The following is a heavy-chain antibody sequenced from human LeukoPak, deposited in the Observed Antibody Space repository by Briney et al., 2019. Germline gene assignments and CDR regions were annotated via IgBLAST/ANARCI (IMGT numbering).Heavy chain of an antibody. CDR1: GGSISSSNYY. V-gene: IGHV4-61*01. Sequence: PSETLSLTCTVSGGSISSSNYYWGWIRQPPGKGLEWIGYIYYSGSTNYNPSLKSRVTISVDTSKNQFSLKLSSVTAADTAVYYCAREGGYARLFDYWGQGTLVTVSS. CDR2: IYYSGST. D-gene: IGHD5-12*01. J-gene: IGHJ4*02. CDR3: AREGGYARLFDY.